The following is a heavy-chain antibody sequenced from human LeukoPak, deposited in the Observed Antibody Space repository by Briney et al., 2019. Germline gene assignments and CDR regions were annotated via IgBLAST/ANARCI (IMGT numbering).Heavy chain of an antibody. CDR2: IYYSGST. Sequence: GSLRLSCAASGFTFSSYAMSWIRQPPGKGLEWIGYIYYSGSTNYNPSLKSRVTISVDTSKNQFSLKLSSVTAADTAVYYCVSGGLAYYFDYWGQGTLVTVSS. CDR3: VSGGLAYYFDY. CDR1: GFTFSSYA. J-gene: IGHJ4*02. V-gene: IGHV4-59*01. D-gene: IGHD2-8*02.